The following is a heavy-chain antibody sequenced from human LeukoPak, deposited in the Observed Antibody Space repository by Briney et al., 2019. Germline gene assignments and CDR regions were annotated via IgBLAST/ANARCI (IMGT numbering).Heavy chain of an antibody. V-gene: IGHV3-23*01. Sequence: GGSLRLSCAASGFTFSSYAMSWVRQAPGKGLEWVSAISGSGGSTYYADSVKGRLTISRDNSKNTLYLQMNSLRAEDTAVYYCAKASRMWFGELGIDYWGQGTLVTVSS. CDR1: GFTFSSYA. J-gene: IGHJ4*02. D-gene: IGHD3-10*01. CDR2: ISGSGGST. CDR3: AKASRMWFGELGIDY.